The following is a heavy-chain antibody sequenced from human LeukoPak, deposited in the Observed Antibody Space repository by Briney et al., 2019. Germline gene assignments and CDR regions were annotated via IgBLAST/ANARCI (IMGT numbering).Heavy chain of an antibody. J-gene: IGHJ4*02. Sequence: SETLSLTCTVSGGSINNYYWSWIRQPPGKGLEWIGYIYYSGSTNYNPSLKGRVTISVDTSKNQFSMKLYSVTAADTAVYYCSRWGHTHDYWGQGTLVTVSS. CDR1: GGSINNYY. CDR3: SRWGHTHDY. D-gene: IGHD3-16*01. CDR2: IYYSGST. V-gene: IGHV4-59*01.